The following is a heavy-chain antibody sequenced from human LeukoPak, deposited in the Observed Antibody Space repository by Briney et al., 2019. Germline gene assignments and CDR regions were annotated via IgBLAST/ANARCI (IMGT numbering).Heavy chain of an antibody. Sequence: ASVTVSCKTSGGTFGSFAIAWLRQAPGQGLEWMGGIIPIFATTNYAQEFQGRDTMTADETKSTAYMELSSLNSEDTAIYYCAGRKYSGDDYGGYYYYYYMDVWGKGTTVTISS. CDR1: GGTFGSFA. V-gene: IGHV1-69*13. D-gene: IGHD5-12*01. CDR3: AGRKYSGDDYGGYYYYYYMDV. CDR2: IIPIFATT. J-gene: IGHJ6*03.